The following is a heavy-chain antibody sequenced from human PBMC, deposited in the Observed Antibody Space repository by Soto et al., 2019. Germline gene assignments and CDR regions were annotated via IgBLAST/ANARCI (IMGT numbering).Heavy chain of an antibody. J-gene: IGHJ4*02. CDR3: ARQAQYSSGWHDY. V-gene: IGHV5-10-1*01. Sequence: GESLKISCKGSGYIFTSYWISWVRQMPGKGLEWMGRIDPSDSYTNYSPSFQGHVTISADKSISTAYLQWSSLKASDTAMYYCARQAQYSSGWHDYWGQGTLVTVSS. D-gene: IGHD6-19*01. CDR1: GYIFTSYW. CDR2: IDPSDSYT.